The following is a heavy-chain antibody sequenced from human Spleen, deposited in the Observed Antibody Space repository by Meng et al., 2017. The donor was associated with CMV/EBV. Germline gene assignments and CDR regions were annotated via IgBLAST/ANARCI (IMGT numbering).Heavy chain of an antibody. D-gene: IGHD3-22*01. J-gene: IGHJ5*02. V-gene: IGHV4-31*02. CDR1: DGSIRVGGFH. Sequence: DGSIRVGGFHWTWIRQHPGKGLEWIGYIYYNGNTYYDPSLESRVTISVDTSKNQFSLKLSSVTAADTAVYYCARDRLYYDSRWFDPWGQGTLVTVSS. CDR2: IYYNGNT. CDR3: ARDRLYYDSRWFDP.